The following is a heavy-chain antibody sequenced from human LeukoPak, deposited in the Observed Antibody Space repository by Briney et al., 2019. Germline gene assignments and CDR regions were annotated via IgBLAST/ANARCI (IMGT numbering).Heavy chain of an antibody. CDR1: GFTFSSYA. CDR3: ARLRTTGAFDI. Sequence: GRSLRPSCAASGFTFSSYAMHWVRQAPGKGLEWVAVISYDGSNKYYADSVKGRFTISRDNSKNTLYLQMNSLRAEDTAVYYCARLRTTGAFDIWGQGTMVTVSS. D-gene: IGHD2/OR15-2a*01. CDR2: ISYDGSNK. V-gene: IGHV3-30-3*01. J-gene: IGHJ3*02.